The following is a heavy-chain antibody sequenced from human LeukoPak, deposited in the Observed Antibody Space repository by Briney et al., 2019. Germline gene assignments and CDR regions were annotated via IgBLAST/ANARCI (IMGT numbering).Heavy chain of an antibody. Sequence: PSETLSLTCTVSGGSINSYYWSWIRQPPGKGLEWIANIYYSGSTNYSPSLRSRVTISVDTSKNQFSLELTSVTAADTAVYYCARGVWSSGWSAYYFDYWGQGTLVTVSS. CDR2: IYYSGST. D-gene: IGHD6-19*01. J-gene: IGHJ4*02. V-gene: IGHV4-59*01. CDR1: GGSINSYY. CDR3: ARGVWSSGWSAYYFDY.